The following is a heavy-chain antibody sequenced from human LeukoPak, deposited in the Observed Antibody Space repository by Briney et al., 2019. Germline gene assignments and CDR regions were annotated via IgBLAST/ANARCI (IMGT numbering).Heavy chain of an antibody. D-gene: IGHD2-15*01. Sequence: PSETLSLTCTVSGGSISSGGYYWSWIRQHPGKGLEWIVYIYYSGSTYYNPSLKSRVTISVDTSKNQFSLKLSSVTAADTAVYYCARDRGHATAYFDYWGQGTLVTVSS. J-gene: IGHJ4*02. CDR2: IYYSGST. V-gene: IGHV4-31*03. CDR1: GGSISSGGYY. CDR3: ARDRGHATAYFDY.